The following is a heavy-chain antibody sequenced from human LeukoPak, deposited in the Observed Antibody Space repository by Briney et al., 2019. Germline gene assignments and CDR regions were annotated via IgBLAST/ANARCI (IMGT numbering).Heavy chain of an antibody. CDR3: ARAVEMATDDAFDI. J-gene: IGHJ3*02. CDR1: GGSFSGCY. V-gene: IGHV4-34*01. CDR2: INHSGST. Sequence: SETLSLTCAVSGGSFSGCYWSWIRQPPGKGLEWIGEINHSGSTNYNPSLKSRVTISVDTSKNQFSLKLSSVTAADTAVYYCARAVEMATDDAFDIWGQGTMVTVSS. D-gene: IGHD5-24*01.